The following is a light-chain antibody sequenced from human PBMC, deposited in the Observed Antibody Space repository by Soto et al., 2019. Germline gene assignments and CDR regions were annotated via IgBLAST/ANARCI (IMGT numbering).Light chain of an antibody. J-gene: IGKJ2*01. CDR3: MQRIEFPL. CDR1: PSLSYIDYGNTY. Sequence: MVMTQTTLSLPVTPGQPASISCRSSPSLSYIDYGNTYLNRYLQKPGQYPQLLILTLSYRASGVPDRFSGSGSGTDFTLKISRVEAEEVGVYYCMQRIEFPLFGPGTKIQLK. V-gene: IGKV2-40*01. CDR2: TLS.